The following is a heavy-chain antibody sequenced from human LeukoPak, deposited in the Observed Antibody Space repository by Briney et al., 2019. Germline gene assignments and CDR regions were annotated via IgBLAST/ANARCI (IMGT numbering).Heavy chain of an antibody. CDR1: GFTFSSYA. CDR2: ISYDGSNK. CDR3: ARELRRYSSSWYVDY. J-gene: IGHJ4*02. D-gene: IGHD6-13*01. Sequence: GGSLRLSCAASGFTFSSYAMHWVREAPGKGLEWVAVISYDGSNKYYADSVKGRFTISRDNSKNTLYLQMNSLRAEDTAVYYCARELRRYSSSWYVDYWGQGTLVTVSS. V-gene: IGHV3-30-3*01.